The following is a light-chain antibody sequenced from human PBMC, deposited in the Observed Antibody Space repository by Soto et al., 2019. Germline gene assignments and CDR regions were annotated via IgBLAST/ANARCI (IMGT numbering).Light chain of an antibody. V-gene: IGKV2D-29*02. CDR3: MQSTQLPPT. J-gene: IGKJ5*01. Sequence: DVVMTQTPLSLSVAPGQPASISCKSSQSLLHITGETFLFWYLQKPGQSPQLLIYEVSTRVSGVPERFSGSGSGTDFTLEISRVETDDVGIDYGMQSTQLPPTFGQGTRLGIE. CDR1: QSLLHITGETF. CDR2: EVS.